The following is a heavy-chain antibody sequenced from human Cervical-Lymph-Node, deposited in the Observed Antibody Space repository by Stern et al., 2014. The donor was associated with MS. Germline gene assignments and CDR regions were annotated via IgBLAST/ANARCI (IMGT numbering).Heavy chain of an antibody. D-gene: IGHD6-6*01. Sequence: QVQLVQSGAEVEKPGASVKVSCKASGYIFTDYYLHWVRQAPGQGLEWMGRINPKSGGTSYAQSFQGRVTLTRDTSITTAYMDLSRLTSDDTAVYYCTRALRIADRPSPGGHWFHPWGQGTLVIVSS. CDR1: GYIFTDYY. CDR3: TRALRIADRPSPGGHWFHP. CDR2: INPKSGGT. V-gene: IGHV1-2*02. J-gene: IGHJ5*02.